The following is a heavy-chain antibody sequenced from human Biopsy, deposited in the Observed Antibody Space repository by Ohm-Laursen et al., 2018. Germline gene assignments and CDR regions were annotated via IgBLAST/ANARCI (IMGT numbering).Heavy chain of an antibody. Sequence: GTLSLTCTVSGGSISGYYWSWIRQAPGKGLEWIGFIYYTGKTKSNPSLKSRLTMSVDTSKNQFSLNLTTVTTADTAVYYCAKNSGYSHDYWGPGILVTVPS. V-gene: IGHV4-59*03. CDR3: AKNSGYSHDY. CDR2: IYYTGKT. J-gene: IGHJ4*01. D-gene: IGHD3-22*01. CDR1: GGSISGYY.